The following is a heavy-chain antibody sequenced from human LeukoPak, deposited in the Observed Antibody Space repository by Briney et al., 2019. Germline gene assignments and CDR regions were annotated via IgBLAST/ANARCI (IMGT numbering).Heavy chain of an antibody. CDR3: AKGVWAPRFDS. Sequence: SETLSLTCAVYGASFSYDYWSWIRQPAGKGLEWIGEINHSGSITYNPSLRSRVTISAEKSNSQFSLRLTSVTAADTAVYYCAKGVWAPRFDSWGQGTLVTVSS. CDR1: GASFSYDY. J-gene: IGHJ5*01. CDR2: INHSGSI. V-gene: IGHV4-34*01. D-gene: IGHD7-27*01.